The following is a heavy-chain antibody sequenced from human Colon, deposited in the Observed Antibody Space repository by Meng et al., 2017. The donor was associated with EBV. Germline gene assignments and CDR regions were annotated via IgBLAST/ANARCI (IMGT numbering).Heavy chain of an antibody. J-gene: IGHJ5*02. CDR2: IGHSGFT. V-gene: IGHV4-39*01. Sequence: PHLRGSGPGLGKPSEALSLPCSVSGGSISTSGYYWGWIRQPPGKGLEWIGSIGHSGFTYYTPSLKSRVTVSIDTSRNQFSLWLTSVTAADTAVYYCVRSSGWVKTGFDPWGQGTLVTVSS. D-gene: IGHD6-19*01. CDR3: VRSSGWVKTGFDP. CDR1: GGSISTSGYY.